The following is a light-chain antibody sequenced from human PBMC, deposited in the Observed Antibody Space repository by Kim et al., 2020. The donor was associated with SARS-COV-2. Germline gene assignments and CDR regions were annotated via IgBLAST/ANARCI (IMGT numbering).Light chain of an antibody. CDR3: QQRSNWPLT. V-gene: IGKV3-11*01. CDR1: QSVNSY. CDR2: DAS. J-gene: IGKJ4*01. Sequence: LSPGERATLTCRASQSVNSYLAWYQQKPGQAPRLLMYDASNRATGIPARFSGSGSGTDFTLTISSLEPEDFAVYYCQQRSNWPLTFGGGTKVEIK.